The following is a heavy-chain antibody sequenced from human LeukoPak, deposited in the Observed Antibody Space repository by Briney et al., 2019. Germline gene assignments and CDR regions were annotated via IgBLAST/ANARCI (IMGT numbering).Heavy chain of an antibody. D-gene: IGHD1-14*01. CDR3: AKNGNDHHHGRYFQH. Sequence: GGSLRLSCAASGFTFSSYAMTWVRQAPGKGLEWVSTISGNGESTYFGDSVKGRFSISRDPSKNTLHLQMNSLRVEDTAVYFCAKNGNDHHHGRYFQHWGQGTLVTVSS. CDR1: GFTFSSYA. V-gene: IGHV3-23*01. J-gene: IGHJ1*01. CDR2: ISGNGEST.